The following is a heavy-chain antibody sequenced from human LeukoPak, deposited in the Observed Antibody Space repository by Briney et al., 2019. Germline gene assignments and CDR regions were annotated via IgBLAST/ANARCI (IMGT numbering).Heavy chain of an antibody. CDR2: ISGSGGST. CDR1: GFTFSSYA. J-gene: IGHJ4*02. CDR3: AKDRYSGSYYFDY. D-gene: IGHD1-26*01. Sequence: GGSLRLSCAASGFTFSSYAMSWGRQAPGKGLEWVSAISGSGGSTYYADSVKGRFTISRDNSKNTLYLQMNSLRAEDTAVYYCAKDRYSGSYYFDYWGQGTLVTVSS. V-gene: IGHV3-23*01.